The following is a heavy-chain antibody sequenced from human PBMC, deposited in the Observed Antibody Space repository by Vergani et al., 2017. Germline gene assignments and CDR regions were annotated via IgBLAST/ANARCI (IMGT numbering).Heavy chain of an antibody. CDR3: ARDRSRDGYFYY. J-gene: IGHJ4*02. CDR2: INPSGGST. Sequence: QVQLVPSGAVVKKPRASVKVSCKASGYTFTSYYMHWLRQATGQGLEWMGIINPSGGSTSYAQKFQGRVTMTRDTSTSTVYMELSSLRSEDTAVYYCARDRSRDGYFYYWGQGTLVTVSS. D-gene: IGHD5-24*01. V-gene: IGHV1-46*01. CDR1: GYTFTSYY.